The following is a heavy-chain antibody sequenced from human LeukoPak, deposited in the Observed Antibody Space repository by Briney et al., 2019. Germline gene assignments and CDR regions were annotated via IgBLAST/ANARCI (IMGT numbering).Heavy chain of an antibody. CDR1: GFTFSNYD. Sequence: GGSLRLSCVASGFTFSNYDMYWVRQVAGRGLEWVSGIGTAADTSYPDSVKGRFTISRENAENSLYLQKNSLSAGDTAVYYCTRVRFHYDSESRHRNVYYGMDVWGQGTTVTVSS. CDR3: TRVRFHYDSESRHRNVYYGMDV. CDR2: IGTAADT. V-gene: IGHV3-13*01. J-gene: IGHJ6*02. D-gene: IGHD3-10*01.